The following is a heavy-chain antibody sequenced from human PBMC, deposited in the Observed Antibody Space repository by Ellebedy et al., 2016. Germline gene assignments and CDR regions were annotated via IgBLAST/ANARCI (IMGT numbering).Heavy chain of an antibody. CDR3: ARPQNYGDYPPSWFDP. CDR1: GASISSSSYY. CDR2: IYYSGST. D-gene: IGHD4-17*01. Sequence: SETLSLTCTVSGASISSSSYYCSWIRQPAGKGLEWIATIYYSGSTYYNPSLKSRVTISVDTSKNQFSLKLSSVTAADTAVYYCARPQNYGDYPPSWFDPWGQGTLVTVSS. V-gene: IGHV4-39*01. J-gene: IGHJ5*02.